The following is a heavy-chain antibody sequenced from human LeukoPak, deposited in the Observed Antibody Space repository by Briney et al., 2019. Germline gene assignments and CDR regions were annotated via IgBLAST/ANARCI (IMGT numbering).Heavy chain of an antibody. J-gene: IGHJ4*02. D-gene: IGHD3-16*01. CDR3: AGSYVSRSFDY. V-gene: IGHV3-66*01. Sequence: PGGSLRLSCAASGFTVSNNYMSWVRQAPGKGLDWVSIIYRGGSTYYADSVKDRFTISRDNSKNTVYLQMNSPRAEDTAVYYRAGSYVSRSFDYWGQGTLVTVSS. CDR1: GFTVSNNY. CDR2: IYRGGST.